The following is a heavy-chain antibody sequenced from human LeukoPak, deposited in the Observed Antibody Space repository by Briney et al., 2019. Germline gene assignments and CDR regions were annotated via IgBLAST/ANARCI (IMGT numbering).Heavy chain of an antibody. D-gene: IGHD3-16*02. CDR1: GASISSSF. J-gene: IGHJ4*02. Sequence: SETLSLTCTVSGASISSSFWTWIRQSPGKGLEWLAYIYYTGSTNLNPSLKSRLTISVDTSKNQFSLKLSSVTAADTAVYYCARLRVWGSYRYFPYDYWGQGTLVTVSS. CDR3: ARLRVWGSYRYFPYDY. CDR2: IYYTGST. V-gene: IGHV4-59*12.